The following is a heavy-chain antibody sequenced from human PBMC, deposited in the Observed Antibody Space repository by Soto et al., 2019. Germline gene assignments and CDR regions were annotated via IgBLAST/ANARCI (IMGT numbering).Heavy chain of an antibody. CDR1: GGTFRSYA. D-gene: IGHD4-17*01. CDR2: IIPIFGTA. V-gene: IGHV1-69*13. Sequence: SVKLSCKASGGTFRSYAISWVRQAPGQGLEWMGGIIPIFGTANYAQKFQSRVTITADESTSTAYMELSSLRSEDTAVYYCARDLGRLRWYSYAFDIWGQEPMVTVS. J-gene: IGHJ3*02. CDR3: ARDLGRLRWYSYAFDI.